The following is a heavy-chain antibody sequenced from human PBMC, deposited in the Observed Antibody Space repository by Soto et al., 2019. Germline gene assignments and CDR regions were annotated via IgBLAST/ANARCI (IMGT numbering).Heavy chain of an antibody. Sequence: QVQLVESGGGVVQPGRSLRLSCAASGFTFSSYGMHWVRQAPGKGLEWVAVIWYDGSNKYYADSVKGRFTISRDNSKNTLYLQMNSLRAEDTAVYYCAREKAAAGSDYYYYYYGMDVWGQGTTVTVSS. CDR3: AREKAAAGSDYYYYYYGMDV. D-gene: IGHD6-13*01. CDR1: GFTFSSYG. CDR2: IWYDGSNK. J-gene: IGHJ6*02. V-gene: IGHV3-33*01.